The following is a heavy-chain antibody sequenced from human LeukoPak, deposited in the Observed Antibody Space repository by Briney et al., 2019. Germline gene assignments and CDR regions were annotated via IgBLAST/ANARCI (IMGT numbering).Heavy chain of an antibody. D-gene: IGHD4-17*01. CDR1: GGSISSYY. V-gene: IGHV4-59*01. CDR3: ARDRNDYGDYVGHWFDP. J-gene: IGHJ5*02. CDR2: IYYSGST. Sequence: SETLFLTCTVPGGSISSYYWSWIRQPPGKGLEWIGYIYYSGSTNYNPSLKSRVTISVDTSKNQFSLKLSSVTAADTAVYYCARDRNDYGDYVGHWFDPWGQGTLVTVSS.